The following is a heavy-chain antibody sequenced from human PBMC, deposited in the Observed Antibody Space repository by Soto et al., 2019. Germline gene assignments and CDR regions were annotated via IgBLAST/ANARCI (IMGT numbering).Heavy chain of an antibody. CDR2: IIPILGIA. CDR3: ARDFSALGRTGGFDP. J-gene: IGHJ5*02. D-gene: IGHD1-26*01. CDR1: GGTFSSYT. Sequence: GASVKVSCKASGGTFSSYTISWVRQAPGQGLEWMGRIIPILGIANYAQKFQGRVTIIADKSTSTAYMELSSLRSEDTAVYYCARDFSALGRTGGFDPWGQGTLVTVSS. V-gene: IGHV1-69*04.